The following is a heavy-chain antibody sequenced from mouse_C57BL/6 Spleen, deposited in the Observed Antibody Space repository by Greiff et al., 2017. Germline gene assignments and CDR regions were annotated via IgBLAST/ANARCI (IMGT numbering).Heavy chain of an antibody. CDR1: GYTFTSYW. J-gene: IGHJ2*01. V-gene: IGHV1-7*01. CDR2: INPSSGYT. D-gene: IGHD2-4*01. CDR3: AKYDYGFDY. Sequence: QVQLKQSGAELAKPGASVKLSCKASGYTFTSYWMHWVKQRPGQGLEWIGYINPSSGYTKYNQKFKDKATLTADKSSSTAYMQLSSLTYGDAAVYYCAKYDYGFDYWGQGTTLTVSS.